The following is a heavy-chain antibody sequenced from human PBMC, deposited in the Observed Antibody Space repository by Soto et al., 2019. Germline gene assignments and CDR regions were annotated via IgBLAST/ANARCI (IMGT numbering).Heavy chain of an antibody. J-gene: IGHJ4*02. Sequence: EVQLVESGGGLVQPGGSLRLSCAASGFTFSDSWMSWVRQAPGKGLECVANIKTDGSEKHYVDPVKGRFTISRDNAKNSLYLQMNSLRAEDTAVYYCASSMGRGGNDYWGQGTLVAVSS. CDR3: ASSMGRGGNDY. V-gene: IGHV3-7*05. D-gene: IGHD3-10*01. CDR1: GFTFSDSW. CDR2: IKTDGSEK.